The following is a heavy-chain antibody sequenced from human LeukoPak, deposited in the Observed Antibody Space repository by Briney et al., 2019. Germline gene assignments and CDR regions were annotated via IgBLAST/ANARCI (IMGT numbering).Heavy chain of an antibody. Sequence: GGSLRLSCAASGFTVSSNYINWVRQAPGKGLEWVSLIYSGGTTYYADSVKGRFTISRDNAKNSLYLQMNSLRAEDTAVYYCARYGATPDYWGQGTLVTVSS. V-gene: IGHV3-53*01. D-gene: IGHD1-26*01. CDR1: GFTVSSNY. J-gene: IGHJ4*02. CDR2: IYSGGTT. CDR3: ARYGATPDY.